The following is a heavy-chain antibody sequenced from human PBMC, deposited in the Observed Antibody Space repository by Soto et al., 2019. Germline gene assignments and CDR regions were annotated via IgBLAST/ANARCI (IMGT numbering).Heavy chain of an antibody. J-gene: IGHJ4*02. CDR2: INPSGGST. CDR3: ARDLAITMVRGVITTVVFVY. Sequence: GASVKVSCKASGYTFTSYYMHWVRQAPGQGLEWMGIINPSGGSTSYAQKFQGRVTMTRDTSTSTVYMELSSLRSEDTAVYYCARDLAITMVRGVITTVVFVYWGQGTLVTVSS. CDR1: GYTFTSYY. V-gene: IGHV1-46*01. D-gene: IGHD3-10*01.